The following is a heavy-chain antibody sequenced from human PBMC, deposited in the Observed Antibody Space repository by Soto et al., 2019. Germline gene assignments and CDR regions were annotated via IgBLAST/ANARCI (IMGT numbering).Heavy chain of an antibody. V-gene: IGHV4-34*01. J-gene: IGHJ5*02. CDR2: INHSGST. CDR3: ARGGTSSGPSTLDP. Sequence: QVQLLQWGAGLLKPSGTLSLTCAVYGGPFSGYYWSWIRQPPGKGLEWIGEINHSGSTNYNPSLKSRVTLSLDTSKNQFSLKLSAVTAADTAVYYCARGGTSSGPSTLDPWGQGTLVTVSS. D-gene: IGHD1-1*01. CDR1: GGPFSGYY.